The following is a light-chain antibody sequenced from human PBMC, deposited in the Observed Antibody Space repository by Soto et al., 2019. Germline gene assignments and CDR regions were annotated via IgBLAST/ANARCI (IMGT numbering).Light chain of an antibody. V-gene: IGLV1-44*01. CDR1: SSTIGGNT. CDR2: NDD. Sequence: QSVPTQPRSASGTPGQRVTISCSGSSSTIGGNTVNWYQQLPGTAPKLLIYNDDERPSGVPGRFTGSKSGTSSSLAISGLQSDDEADYYCSSWDDSLNVVVFGAGTKLTVL. J-gene: IGLJ2*01. CDR3: SSWDDSLNVVV.